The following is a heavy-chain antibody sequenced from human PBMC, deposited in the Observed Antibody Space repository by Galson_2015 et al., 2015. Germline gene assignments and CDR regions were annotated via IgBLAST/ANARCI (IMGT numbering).Heavy chain of an antibody. CDR2: IKQDGSEI. CDR1: GFTFSSYW. V-gene: IGHV3-7*05. J-gene: IGHJ6*02. D-gene: IGHD3-10*01. Sequence: SLRLSCAASGFTFSSYWMSWVRQTPGKGLEWVANIKQDGSEIYYVDSVKGRFTISRDNAEKSLYLQMNNLRAEDTAVYYCARDDYYGSGRGYYYYYGMDVWGQGTTVTVSS. CDR3: ARDDYYGSGRGYYYYYGMDV.